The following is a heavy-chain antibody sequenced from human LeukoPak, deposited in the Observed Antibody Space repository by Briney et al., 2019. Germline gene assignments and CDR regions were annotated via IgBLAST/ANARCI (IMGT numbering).Heavy chain of an antibody. CDR2: INAGNGNT. CDR3: ARGGDSSSWYVY. V-gene: IGHV1-3*01. D-gene: IGHD6-13*01. CDR1: GYTFTSYA. Sequence: ASVKVSCKASGYTFTSYAMHWVRQAPGQRLEWMGWINAGNGNTKYSQKFQGRVTITRDTSASTAYMELSSLRSEDTAVYYCARGGDSSSWYVYWGQGTLVTVSS. J-gene: IGHJ4*02.